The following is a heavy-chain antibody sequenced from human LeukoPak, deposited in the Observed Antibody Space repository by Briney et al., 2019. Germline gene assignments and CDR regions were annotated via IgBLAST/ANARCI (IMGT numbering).Heavy chain of an antibody. D-gene: IGHD2-15*01. CDR1: GYTFTSNA. CDR2: VSPYNVNT. Sequence: ASVKVSCKASGYTFTSNAISWVRQAPGQGLEWMEWVSPYNVNTNYAQRLQGRVTMTTDTSTSTAYMELRSLRSDDTAVYYCARARGGYVDYWGQGTLVTVSS. V-gene: IGHV1-18*01. CDR3: ARARGGYVDY. J-gene: IGHJ4*02.